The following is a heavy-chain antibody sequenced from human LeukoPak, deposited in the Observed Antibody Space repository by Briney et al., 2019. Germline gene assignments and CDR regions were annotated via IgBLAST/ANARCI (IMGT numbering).Heavy chain of an antibody. D-gene: IGHD1-26*01. CDR2: ISGGGSST. CDR3: AKGGKWGVTPFDY. J-gene: IGHJ4*02. V-gene: IGHV3-23*01. CDR1: GFTFTSYS. Sequence: GGSLRLSCAASGFTFTSYSMNWVRQAPGKGLEWVSTISGGGSSTYYADSVKGRFTISRDNSKNTLYLQVNSLRAEDTAVYYCAKGGKWGVTPFDYWGQGTLVTVSS.